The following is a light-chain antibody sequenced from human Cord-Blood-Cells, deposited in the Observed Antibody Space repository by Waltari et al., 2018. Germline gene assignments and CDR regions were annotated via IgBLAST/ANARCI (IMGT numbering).Light chain of an antibody. CDR2: YDS. CDR1: NIGSKS. CDR3: QVWDSSSEHWV. Sequence: SYVLTQPPSVSVAPGKTARITCGGNNIGSKSVHWYQQKPGQAPVLVIYYDSDRPSGIPERFSGAKSGNTATLTISRVEAGDEADYYCQVWDSSSEHWVFGGGTKLTVL. V-gene: IGLV3-21*04. J-gene: IGLJ3*02.